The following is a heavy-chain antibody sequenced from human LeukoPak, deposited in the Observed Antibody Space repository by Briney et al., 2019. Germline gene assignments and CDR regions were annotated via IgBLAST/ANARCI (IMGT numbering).Heavy chain of an antibody. D-gene: IGHD6-13*01. CDR1: GFTFSSYW. CDR3: ARGLPGSSFFSGYYYGMDV. J-gene: IGHJ6*02. Sequence: GGSLRLSCAASGFTFSSYWMSWVRQAPGKGLEWVANIKQDGNEKYYVDSVKGRFTISRDNAKNSLYLQMNSLRAEDTAVYYCARGLPGSSFFSGYYYGMDVWGQGTTVTVSS. V-gene: IGHV3-7*04. CDR2: IKQDGNEK.